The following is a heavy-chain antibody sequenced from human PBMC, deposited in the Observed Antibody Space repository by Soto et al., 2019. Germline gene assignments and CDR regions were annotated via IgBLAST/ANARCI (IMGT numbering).Heavy chain of an antibody. CDR2: IIRIFGTA. CDR1: GGTFSSYA. Sequence: QVQLVQSGAEVKKPGSSVKVSCKASGGTFSSYAISWVRQAPGQGLEWMGGIIRIFGTANYAQKFQGRVTITADKSTSTAYMELSSLRSEDTAVYYCASKQLLWPGYYYYYGMDVWGQGTTVTVSS. D-gene: IGHD2-2*01. J-gene: IGHJ6*02. CDR3: ASKQLLWPGYYYYYGMDV. V-gene: IGHV1-69*06.